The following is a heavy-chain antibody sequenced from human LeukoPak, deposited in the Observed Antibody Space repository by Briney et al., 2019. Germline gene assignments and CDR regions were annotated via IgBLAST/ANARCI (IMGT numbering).Heavy chain of an antibody. J-gene: IGHJ4*02. Sequence: SETLSLTCAVSGYSISSGYYGAGSRQPPGQGLEWSGSMYHSGSTYDSPSLKSRVTMSVDTSKSQFSLKLTSVTAADTAVYYCARQRYCHSTSCYFDYWGQGTLVTVSS. D-gene: IGHD2-2*01. CDR2: MYHSGST. V-gene: IGHV4-38-2*01. CDR3: ARQRYCHSTSCYFDY. CDR1: GYSISSGYY.